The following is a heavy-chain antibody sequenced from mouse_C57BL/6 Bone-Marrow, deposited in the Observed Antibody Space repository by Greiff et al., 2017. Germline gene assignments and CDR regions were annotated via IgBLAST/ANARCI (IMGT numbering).Heavy chain of an antibody. CDR1: GFNINDYY. J-gene: IGHJ3*01. CDR3: ARRLRPRCAY. D-gene: IGHD1-2*01. V-gene: IGHV14-2*01. Sequence: EVQLQQSGAELVKPGASVQLSCPASGFNINDYYMHWVKQRTEQGLAWIVRIDPEAGATKYAPHFQCKATITADTSANTAYLQLSSLTSEDTAVYYCARRLRPRCAYWGQGTLVTVSA. CDR2: IDPEAGAT.